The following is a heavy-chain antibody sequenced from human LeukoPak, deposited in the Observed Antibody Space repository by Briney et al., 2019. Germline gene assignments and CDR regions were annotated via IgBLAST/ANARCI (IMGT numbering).Heavy chain of an antibody. V-gene: IGHV4-39*01. J-gene: IGHJ5*02. CDR2: IYYSGNS. CDR3: ASHTKYGDYVRWFDP. Sequence: SETLSLTCTVSGGSINSSSYYWGWIRQPPGKGQEWIGSIYYSGNSYYNPSLKRRVSILVDTSKNQFSLRLSSVTAADTAVYYCASHTKYGDYVRWFDPWGQGTLVTVSS. D-gene: IGHD4-17*01. CDR1: GGSINSSSYY.